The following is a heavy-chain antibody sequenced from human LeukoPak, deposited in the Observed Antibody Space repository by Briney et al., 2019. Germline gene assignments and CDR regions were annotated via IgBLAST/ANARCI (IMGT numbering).Heavy chain of an antibody. Sequence: SETLSLTCTVSGGSISSGGYYWSWLRLHPGMGLEWIGHIYYSGSTYYNPSLKSRVTISVDTSKNQFSLKLSSVTAADTAVYYCARDQYYYGSGSHHYMNWGQGTLVTVSS. CDR2: IYYSGST. CDR1: GGSISSGGYY. J-gene: IGHJ4*02. V-gene: IGHV4-31*03. CDR3: ARDQYYYGSGSHHYMN. D-gene: IGHD3-10*01.